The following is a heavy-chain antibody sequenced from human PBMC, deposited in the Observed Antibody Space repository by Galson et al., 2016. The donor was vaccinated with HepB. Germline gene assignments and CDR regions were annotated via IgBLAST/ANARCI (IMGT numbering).Heavy chain of an antibody. CDR1: GASLGLSGYH. CDR3: GTYLERHGGTGY. D-gene: IGHD3-16*01. Sequence: SETLSLTCTVSGASLGLSGYHWAWIRQPAGKGLEWVAHTYYGRGNTYNPSLRSRFTLSIDASTNEMFLTLTSVTASATAVYYWGTYLERHGGTGYWGQGTLVSVPS. CDR2: TYYGRGN. V-gene: IGHV4-61*08. J-gene: IGHJ4*02.